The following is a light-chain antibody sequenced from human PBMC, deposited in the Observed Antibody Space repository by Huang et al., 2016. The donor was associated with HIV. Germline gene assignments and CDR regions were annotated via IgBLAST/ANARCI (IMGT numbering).Light chain of an antibody. CDR2: GAS. J-gene: IGKJ4*01. CDR1: QSVRSN. V-gene: IGKV3-15*01. Sequence: EIAMTQSPATLSVSPGERATLSCRASQSVRSNLAWYQQKPGHAPRLLIYGASTRPTGIPARFSGSGSGTEFTLTISSLQSEDFAVYYCQQYDNWPPLTFGGGTKVEI. CDR3: QQYDNWPPLT.